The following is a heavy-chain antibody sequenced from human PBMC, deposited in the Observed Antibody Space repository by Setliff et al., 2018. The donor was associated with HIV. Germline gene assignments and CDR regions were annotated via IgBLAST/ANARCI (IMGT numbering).Heavy chain of an antibody. CDR1: GDTLSIHP. J-gene: IGHJ4*02. Sequence: SVKVSCKTSGDTLSIHPISWVRQAPGRGLDWMGGIIPAFGTANYAQKFQGRVTITTDESTSTAYMELSSLRSEDTAVYYCARRATYYYGSGSYSDYWGQGTLVTVSS. D-gene: IGHD3-10*01. CDR3: ARRATYYYGSGSYSDY. V-gene: IGHV1-69*05. CDR2: IIPAFGTA.